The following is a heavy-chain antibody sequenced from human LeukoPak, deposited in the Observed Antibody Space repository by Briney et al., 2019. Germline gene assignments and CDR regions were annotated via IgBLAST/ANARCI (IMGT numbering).Heavy chain of an antibody. CDR2: IYYSGST. Sequence: SETLSLTCTVSGGSISSYYWSWIRQPPGKGLEWIGYIYYSGSTNYNPSLKSRVTISVDTSKNQFSLKLSSVTAADTAVYYCARGGYGDAYFQHWGQGTLVTVSP. CDR1: GGSISSYY. V-gene: IGHV4-59*01. D-gene: IGHD4-17*01. J-gene: IGHJ1*01. CDR3: ARGGYGDAYFQH.